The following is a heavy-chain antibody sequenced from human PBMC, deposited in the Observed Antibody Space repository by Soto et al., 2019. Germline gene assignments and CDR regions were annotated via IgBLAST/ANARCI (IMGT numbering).Heavy chain of an antibody. D-gene: IGHD2-2*02. CDR1: GFTFSSYA. Sequence: TGGSLRLSCAASGFTFSSYAMHWVRQAPGKGLEWVAVISYDGSNKYYADSVKGRFTISRDNSKNTLYLQMNSLRAEDTAVYYCARSAAKPTDRGDYWGQGTLVTVSS. V-gene: IGHV3-30-3*01. CDR2: ISYDGSNK. CDR3: ARSAAKPTDRGDY. J-gene: IGHJ4*02.